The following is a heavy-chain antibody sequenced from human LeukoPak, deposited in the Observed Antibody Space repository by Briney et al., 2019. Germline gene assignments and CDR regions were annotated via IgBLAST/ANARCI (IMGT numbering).Heavy chain of an antibody. J-gene: IGHJ5*02. CDR2: IYYSGST. CDR1: GGSITSHY. CDR3: ARVGDPRGVVILPWFDP. D-gene: IGHD3-3*01. V-gene: IGHV4-59*11. Sequence: SETLSLTCTLSGGSITSHYWSWIRQPPGEGLERIWYIYYSGSTNYNPSLKSRVTISVDTSKNQFSLKLSSVTAADTAVYYCARVGDPRGVVILPWFDPWGQGTLVTVSS.